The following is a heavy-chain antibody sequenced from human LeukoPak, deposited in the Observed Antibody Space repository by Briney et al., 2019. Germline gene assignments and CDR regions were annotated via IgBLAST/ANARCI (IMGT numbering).Heavy chain of an antibody. Sequence: ASVKVSCKASGYTFTSYYMHWLRQAPGQGLEWMGIINPSGGSTSYAQKFQGRVTMTRDMSTSTVYMELSSLRSEDTAVYYCARPRGGSYYFGYWGQGTLVTVSS. CDR1: GYTFTSYY. CDR3: ARPRGGSYYFGY. J-gene: IGHJ4*02. CDR2: INPSGGST. D-gene: IGHD1-26*01. V-gene: IGHV1-46*01.